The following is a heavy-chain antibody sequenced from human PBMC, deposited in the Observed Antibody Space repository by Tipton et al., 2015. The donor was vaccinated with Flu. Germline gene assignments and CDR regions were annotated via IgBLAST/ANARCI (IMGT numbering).Heavy chain of an antibody. J-gene: IGHJ4*02. D-gene: IGHD5-12*01. V-gene: IGHV1-18*01. CDR3: ARTPSGGYTFDY. CDR1: GYTFTSYD. Sequence: QLVQSGAEVKKPGASVKVSCKASGYTFTSYDIIWVRQATGQGLEWMGWYNTYNGYTKYAQILQGRVTMTTDTSTSTVYMELRSLRSDDTAVYFCARTPSGGYTFDYWGQGTLVTVSS. CDR2: YNTYNGYT.